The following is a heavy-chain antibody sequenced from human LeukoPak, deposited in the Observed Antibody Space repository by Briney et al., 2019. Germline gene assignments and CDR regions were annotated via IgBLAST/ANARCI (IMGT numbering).Heavy chain of an antibody. CDR2: VSSDGTT. J-gene: IGHJ4*02. D-gene: IGHD2-8*02. CDR1: GDSVTSYY. V-gene: IGHV4-59*08. Sequence: NASQTLSLTCSVSGDSVTSYYWSWIRQPRGKGREWIGYVSSDGTTNYTPSLRSRVIMPVDTAKNHISLCLTSLTAADTAIYYCARLDCTGDGCYNHWGQGTLVTVSS. CDR3: ARLDCTGDGCYNH.